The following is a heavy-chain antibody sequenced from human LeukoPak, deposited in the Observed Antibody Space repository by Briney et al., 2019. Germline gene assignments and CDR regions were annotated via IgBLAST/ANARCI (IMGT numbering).Heavy chain of an antibody. Sequence: GGSLRLSCAASGFTFSSYSMNWVRQAPGKGLEWVSSISSSSSYIYYADSVKGRFTISRDNAKNSLYLQMNSLRAEDTAVYYCARGGAAAAAPDYWGQGTLVNVSS. CDR1: GFTFSSYS. J-gene: IGHJ4*02. CDR2: ISSSSSYI. D-gene: IGHD6-13*01. V-gene: IGHV3-21*01. CDR3: ARGGAAAAAPDY.